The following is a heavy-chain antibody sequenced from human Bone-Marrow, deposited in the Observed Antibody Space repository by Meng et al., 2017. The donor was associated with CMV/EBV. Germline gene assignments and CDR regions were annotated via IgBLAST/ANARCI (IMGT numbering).Heavy chain of an antibody. J-gene: IGHJ5*02. V-gene: IGHV3-74*01. D-gene: IGHD6-13*01. CDR2: INTIGSST. Sequence: GGSLRLSCVASGFTFNDYWMHWVRQGPGRVLIWVARINTIGSSTIYADSVKGRFTISRENAKNTVYLQMDSLSAEDSAVYFCARAPYGSISWFDPWGQGTLVTVSS. CDR1: GFTFNDYW. CDR3: ARAPYGSISWFDP.